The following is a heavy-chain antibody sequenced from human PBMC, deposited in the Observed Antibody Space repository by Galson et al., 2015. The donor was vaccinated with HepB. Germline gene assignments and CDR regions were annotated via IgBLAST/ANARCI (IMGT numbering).Heavy chain of an antibody. V-gene: IGHV2-5*01. Sequence: PALVKPTQTLTLTCTFSGFSIRSGGVGVGWVRQPPGKALEWLAVIYWNDDKRYSPSLKARLTITKDTSRNQVVLRMTNMDPVDTATYYCAHRGYGDYPRDNWFDPWGPGTRVTVSS. CDR2: IYWNDDK. J-gene: IGHJ5*02. D-gene: IGHD4-17*01. CDR3: AHRGYGDYPRDNWFDP. CDR1: GFSIRSGGVG.